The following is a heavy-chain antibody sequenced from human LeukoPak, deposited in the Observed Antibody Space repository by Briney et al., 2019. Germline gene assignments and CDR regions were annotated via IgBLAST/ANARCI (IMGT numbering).Heavy chain of an antibody. J-gene: IGHJ4*02. CDR1: VNTFTRYY. CDR2: INPSGGST. D-gene: IGHD5-24*01. V-gene: IGHV1-46*01. CDR3: ARGIDGYDQIDY. Sequence: ASVKVSCKGSVNTFTRYYMRWGRQAPGQGPEWMGIINPSGGSTSYAQKFQARVTMTRDTSTSTVYMELSSLRFEDTAVYYCARGIDGYDQIDYWGQGTLVTVSS.